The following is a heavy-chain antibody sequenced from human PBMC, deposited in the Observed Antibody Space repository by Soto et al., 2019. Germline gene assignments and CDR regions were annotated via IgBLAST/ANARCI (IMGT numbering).Heavy chain of an antibody. D-gene: IGHD3-3*01. J-gene: IGHJ5*02. CDR2: ISAYNGNT. CDR3: ARLVGVVGAVTIFGVVQACDP. V-gene: IGHV1-18*01. CDR1: GYTFTSYG. Sequence: QVQLVQSGAEVKKPGASVKVSCKASGYTFTSYGIRSVRQAPGQGLEWMGWISAYNGNTNYAQKLQGRVTMTTDTSTNTAHMELRGLRSDDTSVYYCARLVGVVGAVTIFGVVQACDPWGQGTLVTVSS.